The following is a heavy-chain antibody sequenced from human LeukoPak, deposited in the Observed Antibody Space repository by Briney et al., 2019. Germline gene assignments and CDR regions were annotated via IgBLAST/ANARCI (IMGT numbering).Heavy chain of an antibody. CDR1: GYTFTGYY. D-gene: IGHD3-22*01. V-gene: IGHV1-2*02. J-gene: IGHJ4*02. CDR2: ISAYNGNT. Sequence: VASVKVSCKASGYTFTGYYMHWVRQAPGQGLEWMGWISAYNGNTNYAQKFQGRVTMTRDTSISTAYMELSRLRSDDTAVYYCARDLYYYDSSEEFDYWGQGTLVTVSS. CDR3: ARDLYYYDSSEEFDY.